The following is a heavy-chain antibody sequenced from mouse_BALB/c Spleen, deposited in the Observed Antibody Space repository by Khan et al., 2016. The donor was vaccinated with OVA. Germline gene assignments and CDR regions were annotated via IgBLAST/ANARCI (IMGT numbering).Heavy chain of an antibody. J-gene: IGHJ2*01. CDR2: ISYTGIT. CDR3: DRTARIKY. V-gene: IGHV3-2*02. D-gene: IGHD1-2*01. CDR1: GYSFTSGYV. Sequence: EVQLQQSGPGLVKPSPSLSLSCTVTGYSFTSGYVRNLIRQFPGNKLEFICYISYTGITNYNPSLKSRISITRDTSKNHFFLQLNSVTTEDTATYYCDRTARIKYWGQGTTLTVSS.